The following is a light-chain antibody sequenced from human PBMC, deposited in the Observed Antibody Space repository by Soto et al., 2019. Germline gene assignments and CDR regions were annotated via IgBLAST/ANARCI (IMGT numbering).Light chain of an antibody. CDR3: QRANSFPFT. CDR2: AAS. V-gene: IGKV1-12*01. Sequence: DIQMTQSPSSVSASAGDRVTITCRASQGMSTWLAWYQQKTGKAPKVLIYAASSLQSGVTSRFSGSGSGTDFTLTISSLQLEDFATDYCQRANSFPFTFGPGTKVDIK. CDR1: QGMSTW. J-gene: IGKJ3*01.